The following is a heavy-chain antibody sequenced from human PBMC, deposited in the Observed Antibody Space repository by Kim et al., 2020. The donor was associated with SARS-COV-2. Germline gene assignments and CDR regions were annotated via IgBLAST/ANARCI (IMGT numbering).Heavy chain of an antibody. V-gene: IGHV1-18*04. J-gene: IGHJ4*02. CDR2: ISAYNGNT. Sequence: ASVKVSCKASGYTFTSYGISWVRQAPGQGLEWMGWISAYNGNTNYAQKLQGRVTMTTDTSTSTAYMELRSLRSDDTAVYYCARDLAAAGQRCLTIPPFDYWGQGTLVTVSS. CDR1: GYTFTSYG. D-gene: IGHD6-13*01. CDR3: ARDLAAAGQRCLTIPPFDY.